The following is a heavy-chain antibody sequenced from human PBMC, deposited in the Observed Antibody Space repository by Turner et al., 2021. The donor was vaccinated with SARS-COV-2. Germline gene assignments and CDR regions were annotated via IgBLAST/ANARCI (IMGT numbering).Heavy chain of an antibody. V-gene: IGHV3-74*01. CDR1: GFTFSSYW. D-gene: IGHD3-10*01. CDR3: AREVGYYGSGSTNWFDP. J-gene: IGHJ5*02. Sequence: EVQLVESGGGLVQPGGSLRLSCAASGFTFSSYWMHWVRQAQGKGLVCVSRINSDGSSTSYADSVKGRFTISRDNAKNTLYLQMNSLRAEDTAVYYCAREVGYYGSGSTNWFDPWGQGTLVTVSS. CDR2: INSDGSST.